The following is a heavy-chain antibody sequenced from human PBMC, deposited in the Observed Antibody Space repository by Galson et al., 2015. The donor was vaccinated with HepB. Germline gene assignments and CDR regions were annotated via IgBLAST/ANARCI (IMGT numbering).Heavy chain of an antibody. CDR3: ARGKGPLRYFDWLGND. CDR2: MNPNSGNT. Sequence: SVKVSCKASGYTFTSYDINWVRQATGQGLEWMGWMNPNSGNTGYAQKFQGRVTMTRNTSISTAYMELSSLRSEDTAVYYCARGKGPLRYFDWLGNDWGQGTLVTVSS. V-gene: IGHV1-8*01. J-gene: IGHJ4*02. D-gene: IGHD3-9*01. CDR1: GYTFTSYD.